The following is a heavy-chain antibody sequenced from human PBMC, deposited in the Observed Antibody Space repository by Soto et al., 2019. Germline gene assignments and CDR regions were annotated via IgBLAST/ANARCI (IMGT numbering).Heavy chain of an antibody. CDR3: ARGLDYFAGGGYPYYYDY. Sequence: QMQLKQSGPGLVKPSGTLSLTSAVSGGSISSNNWWTWFRQHPGKGLEWIGELYHSGSTNDNPSLKSRGTISVEKSKNQFSLNLTSVTAADTAVYYCARGLDYFAGGGYPYYYDYWGRENLVTVSS. J-gene: IGHJ4*02. CDR1: GGSISSNNW. CDR2: LYHSGST. D-gene: IGHD2-8*02. V-gene: IGHV4-4*02.